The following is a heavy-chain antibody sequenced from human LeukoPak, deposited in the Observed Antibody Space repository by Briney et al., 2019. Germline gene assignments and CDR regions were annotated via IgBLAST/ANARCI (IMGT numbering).Heavy chain of an antibody. Sequence: GGSLRLSCAVSGFTFSSYWMSWVRQAPGKGLEWVANIKEDGSEKYYVDSVKGRLTISRDNAKNSLYLQMSSLRAEDTAVYYRARDPSVSSHTALFDYWGQGTLVTVSS. V-gene: IGHV3-7*03. CDR3: ARDPSVSSHTALFDY. J-gene: IGHJ4*02. CDR1: GFTFSSYW. CDR2: IKEDGSEK. D-gene: IGHD2/OR15-2a*01.